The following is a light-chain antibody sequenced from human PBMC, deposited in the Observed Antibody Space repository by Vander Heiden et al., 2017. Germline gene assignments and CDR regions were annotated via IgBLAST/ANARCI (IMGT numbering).Light chain of an antibody. CDR2: DAS. V-gene: IGKV1-12*01. Sequence: DIKMTQSPSFVSASVGDRVTISCRASQYSSSWLAWYQQKPGEAPKLLISDASRLQDEVPPRFSGSGSGTEFTLTISSLQPEDSASYYCQQTENFPVAFGQGTKVEVK. CDR3: QQTENFPVA. CDR1: QYSSSW. J-gene: IGKJ1*01.